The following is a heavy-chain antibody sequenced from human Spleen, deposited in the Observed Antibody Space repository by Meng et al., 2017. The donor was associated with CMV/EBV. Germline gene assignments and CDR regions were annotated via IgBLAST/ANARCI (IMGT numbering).Heavy chain of an antibody. CDR2: ISESGGAT. D-gene: IGHD3-3*01. CDR3: ARKRVDLQTYGACDY. J-gene: IGHJ4*02. CDR1: GFTFSNFV. Sequence: GGSLRLSCATSGFTFSNFVMTWVRQAPGKGLEWVSAISESGGATNYADSVKGRFTISRDNSKKTVYLQMNSLRAEDTALYYCARKRVDLQTYGACDYWGQGILVTVSS. V-gene: IGHV3-23*01.